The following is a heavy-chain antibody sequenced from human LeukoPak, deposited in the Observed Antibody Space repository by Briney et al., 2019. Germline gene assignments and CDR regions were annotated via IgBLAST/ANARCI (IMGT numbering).Heavy chain of an antibody. CDR3: ARRGAAAGTHPHTFDY. CDR2: ISSSGSTI. J-gene: IGHJ4*02. D-gene: IGHD6-13*01. V-gene: IGHV3-48*03. Sequence: PGGSLRLSCAASGFTFSSYEMNWVRQAPGKGLEWVSYISSSGSTIYYADSVKGRFTISRDNAKNSLYLQMNSLRAEDTAVYYCARRGAAAGTHPHTFDYWGQGTLVTVSS. CDR1: GFTFSSYE.